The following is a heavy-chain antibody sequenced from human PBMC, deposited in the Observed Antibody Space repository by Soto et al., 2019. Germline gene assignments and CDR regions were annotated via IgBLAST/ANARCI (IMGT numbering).Heavy chain of an antibody. CDR2: MSPKNGDT. CDR1: GYTFTDYD. D-gene: IGHD1-1*01. Sequence: QVQLVQSGAEVKMPGASVKVSCKASGYTFTDYDINGVRQATRQGLEWMGWMSPKNGDTGYAQKFQGRVTMTRDISINTAYMELSSLTSDDTAVYYCARGIRAGTDYWGQGTLVTVSS. J-gene: IGHJ4*02. V-gene: IGHV1-8*01. CDR3: ARGIRAGTDY.